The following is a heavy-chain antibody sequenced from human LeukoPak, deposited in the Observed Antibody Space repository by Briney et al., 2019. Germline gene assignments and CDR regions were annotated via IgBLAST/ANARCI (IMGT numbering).Heavy chain of an antibody. J-gene: IGHJ4*02. Sequence: GGSLRLSCAASGFTFSSYAMHWVRQAPGKGLEYVSAISSNGGSTYYANSVKGRFTISRDNSKNTLYLQMGSLRAEDMAVYYCAKDDPKAYFDYWGQGNLVTASS. V-gene: IGHV3-64*01. CDR1: GFTFSSYA. CDR2: ISSNGGST. CDR3: AKDDPKAYFDY.